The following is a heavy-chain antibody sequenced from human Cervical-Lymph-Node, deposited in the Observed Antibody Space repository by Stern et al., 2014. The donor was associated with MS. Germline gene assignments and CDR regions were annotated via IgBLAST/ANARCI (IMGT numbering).Heavy chain of an antibody. CDR1: GYTFSNFW. CDR3: VRRRDSAGYDTFDL. CDR2: IYPADSDT. D-gene: IGHD3-22*01. V-gene: IGHV5-51*01. Sequence: VQLVQSGAEVKKPGESLKISCRTSGYTFSNFWIGWVRQMPGKGLEWMGVIYPADSDTTYSPSFQGQVTISADESISTAYLQWRSLKASDTAMYYCVRRRDSAGYDTFDLWGHGTMLIVSS. J-gene: IGHJ3*01.